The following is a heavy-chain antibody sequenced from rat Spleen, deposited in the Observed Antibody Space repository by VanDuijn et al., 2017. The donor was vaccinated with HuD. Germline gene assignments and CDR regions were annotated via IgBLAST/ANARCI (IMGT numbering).Heavy chain of an antibody. D-gene: IGHD5-1*01. Sequence: EVQLVESGGGFVQPGRSLKLSCVASGFPFIIYWMTRIRPAQGKGLERIASITNNGGNSYNPDSVKGRFTISRDNVQKTLYLQMYSLKSEDTATYYCSNNWELYYWGQGVMVTVSS. V-gene: IGHV5-31*01. CDR2: ITNNGGNS. J-gene: IGHJ2*01. CDR3: SNNWELYY. CDR1: GFPFIIYW.